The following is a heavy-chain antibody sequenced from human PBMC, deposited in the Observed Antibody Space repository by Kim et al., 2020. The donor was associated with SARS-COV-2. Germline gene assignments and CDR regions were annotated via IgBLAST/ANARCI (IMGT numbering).Heavy chain of an antibody. V-gene: IGHV3-23*01. CDR1: GFTFSTYG. Sequence: GGSLRLSCAASGFTFSTYGMSWVRQTPGKGLEWVASIGSSETYYADFVKGRFTISRDDSKGAVYLQMNSLRAEDTAVYYCARDAVAGNSRWDWFDPWGRG. D-gene: IGHD6-19*01. J-gene: IGHJ5*02. CDR2: IGSSET. CDR3: ARDAVAGNSRWDWFDP.